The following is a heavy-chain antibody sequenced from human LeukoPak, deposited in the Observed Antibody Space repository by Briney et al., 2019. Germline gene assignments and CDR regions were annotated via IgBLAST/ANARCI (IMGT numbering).Heavy chain of an antibody. CDR3: AKDSTLGSRVVRGKTPPPDAFDI. V-gene: IGHV3-30*02. D-gene: IGHD3-10*01. CDR1: GFNFNYYG. CDR2: IRYNGSNK. J-gene: IGHJ3*02. Sequence: GGSLRLSCAASGFNFNYYGMHWVRQAPGKGLEWVAFIRYNGSNKYYADSAKGRFTISRDNSENTLYMQMNSLRVEDTAVYYCAKDSTLGSRVVRGKTPPPDAFDIWGQGTMVTVSS.